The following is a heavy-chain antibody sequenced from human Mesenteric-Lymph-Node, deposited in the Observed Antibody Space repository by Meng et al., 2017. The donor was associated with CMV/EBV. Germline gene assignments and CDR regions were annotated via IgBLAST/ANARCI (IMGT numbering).Heavy chain of an antibody. V-gene: IGHV3-21*01. CDR3: ARESRMDV. J-gene: IGHJ6*02. Sequence: GESLKISCAASGFTFDDYAMHWVRQAPGKGLEWVSSISSSSSYIYYADSVKGRFTISRDNAKNSLYLQMNSLRAEDTAVYYCARESRMDVWGQGTTVTVSS. CDR1: GFTFDDYA. CDR2: ISSSSSYI.